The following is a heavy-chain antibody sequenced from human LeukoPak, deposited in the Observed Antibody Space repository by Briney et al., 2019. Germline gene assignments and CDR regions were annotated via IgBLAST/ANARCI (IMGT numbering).Heavy chain of an antibody. V-gene: IGHV1-69*10. CDR2: FIPVLGTA. CDR3: AVGGYSYGYEDYYYYYMDV. Sequence: GASVKVSCKASGGTFSDYALNWVRQAPGQGLEWMGVFIPVLGTANYAQKFQGRVTITADKSTSTAYMELSSLRSEDTAVYYCAVGGYSYGYEDYYYYYMDVWGKGTTVTVSS. J-gene: IGHJ6*03. CDR1: GGTFSDYA. D-gene: IGHD5-18*01.